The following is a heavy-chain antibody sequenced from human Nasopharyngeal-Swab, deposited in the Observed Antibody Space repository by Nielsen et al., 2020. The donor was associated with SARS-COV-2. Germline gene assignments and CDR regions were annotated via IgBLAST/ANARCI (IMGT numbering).Heavy chain of an antibody. J-gene: IGHJ4*02. D-gene: IGHD3/OR15-3a*01. CDR2: IDWDDDK. V-gene: IGHV2-70*01. CDR3: ARIPPLDYYFDY. Sequence: WIRQPPGKALEWLALIDWDDDKYYSTSLKTRLTISKDTSKNQVVLTMTNMEPVDTATYYCARIPPLDYYFDYWGQGTLVTVSS.